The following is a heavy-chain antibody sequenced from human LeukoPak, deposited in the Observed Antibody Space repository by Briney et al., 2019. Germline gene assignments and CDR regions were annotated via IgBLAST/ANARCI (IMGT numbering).Heavy chain of an antibody. J-gene: IGHJ4*02. CDR1: GGSISSYY. CDR3: ARDRATLILDY. V-gene: IGHV4-59*12. Sequence: SETLSFTCTVSGGSISSYYWSWIRQPPGRGLEWIGYISYSGSTNYNPSLKGRVTISVDTSKNQFSLKLSSVAAADTAVYYCARDRATLILDYWGQGTPVTVSS. CDR2: ISYSGST.